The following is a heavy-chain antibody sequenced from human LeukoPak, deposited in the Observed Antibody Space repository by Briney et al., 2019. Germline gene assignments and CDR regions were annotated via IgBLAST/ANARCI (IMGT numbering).Heavy chain of an antibody. V-gene: IGHV3-74*01. D-gene: IGHD1-26*01. Sequence: GGSLRLSCATSGFTFSSYWMHWVRQAPGKGLVWVSRIKSDGSSTSYADSVKGRFTISRDNAKNTLYLQMNSLRAEGTAVYYCTRDRGGSYDFDYWGQGTLVTVSS. J-gene: IGHJ4*02. CDR2: IKSDGSST. CDR1: GFTFSSYW. CDR3: TRDRGGSYDFDY.